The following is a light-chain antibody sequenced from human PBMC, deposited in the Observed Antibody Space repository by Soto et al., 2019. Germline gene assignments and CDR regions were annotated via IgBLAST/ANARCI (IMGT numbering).Light chain of an antibody. CDR1: QSISSW. Sequence: DIQMTQSPSTLSASVGDIVTITCRASQSISSWLAWYQQKPGKAPKRLIYDASSLESGVPSRFSGSGSWTEFTLTVGSLQPDDFATYYCQQYKSYSRKAFGGGTKVEIK. J-gene: IGKJ4*01. CDR2: DAS. V-gene: IGKV1-5*01. CDR3: QQYKSYSRKA.